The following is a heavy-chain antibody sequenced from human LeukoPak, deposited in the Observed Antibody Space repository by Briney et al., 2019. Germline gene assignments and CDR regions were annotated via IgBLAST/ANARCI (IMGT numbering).Heavy chain of an antibody. Sequence: SETLSLTCTVSGGSISSYYWSWIRQPPGKGLEWIGYIYYSGSTNYNPSLKSRVTMSVDTSKNQFSLKLSSVTAADTAVYYCARDFGGYYFDYWGQGTLVTVSS. CDR2: IYYSGST. CDR3: ARDFGGYYFDY. CDR1: GGSISSYY. D-gene: IGHD2-15*01. V-gene: IGHV4-59*01. J-gene: IGHJ4*02.